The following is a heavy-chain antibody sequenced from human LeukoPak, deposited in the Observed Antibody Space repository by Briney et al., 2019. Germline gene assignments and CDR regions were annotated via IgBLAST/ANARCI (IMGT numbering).Heavy chain of an antibody. CDR1: AFTFSSRR. J-gene: IGHJ3*02. CDR3: ARADSGAFDI. Sequence: PGGSLRLSCAASAFTFSSRRMRCVRQAPGKGLEWVANIKRDGSDKYYVDAVKGQFTISRDNAKNSLYLQMNSLRADDTAVYYCARADSGAFDIWGQGTMVTVSS. V-gene: IGHV3-7*05. CDR2: IKRDGSDK. D-gene: IGHD2-15*01.